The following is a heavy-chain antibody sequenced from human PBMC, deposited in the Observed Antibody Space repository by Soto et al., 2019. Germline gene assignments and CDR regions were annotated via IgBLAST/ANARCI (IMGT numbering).Heavy chain of an antibody. D-gene: IGHD6-19*01. CDR2: ISFDGNNK. Sequence: PGGSLRLSCAASGFTFSDHGVHWVRQAPGKGLEWVALISFDGNNKYYADSVKGRFTISRDNSKNTLYLQMNSLRAEDTAVYYCAKDGAAVAGYYYYGMDVWGQGTTVTVYS. J-gene: IGHJ6*01. CDR3: AKDGAAVAGYYYYGMDV. CDR1: GFTFSDHG. V-gene: IGHV3-30*18.